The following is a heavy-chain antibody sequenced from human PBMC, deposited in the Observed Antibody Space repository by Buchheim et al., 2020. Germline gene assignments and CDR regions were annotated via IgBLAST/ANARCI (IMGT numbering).Heavy chain of an antibody. J-gene: IGHJ5*02. CDR2: IDWDDDK. CDR3: ARIVKYSSSSPQGGWFDP. Sequence: QVTLRESGPALVKPTQTLTLTCNFSGFSLSTSGMCVSWIRQPPGKALEWLARIDWDDDKYYSTSLKTILTISNDTSKNQVVLTMTNMDPVDTATYYCARIVKYSSSSPQGGWFDPWGQGTL. D-gene: IGHD6-13*01. V-gene: IGHV2-70*15. CDR1: GFSLSTSGMC.